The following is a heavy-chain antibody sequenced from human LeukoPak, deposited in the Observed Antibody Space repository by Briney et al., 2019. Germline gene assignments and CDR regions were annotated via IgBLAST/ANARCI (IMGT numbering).Heavy chain of an antibody. CDR3: ARVSEHCSRTSCYVGDFDY. Sequence: GGSLRLSCAASGFTFSSFSMNWLRQATGKALEWVATVTSCSRYMYYGDSVKGRFTISRDNAQNSVYLQMNSLRAEDTAVYYYARVSEHCSRTSCYVGDFDYWGQGTLVTVSS. V-gene: IGHV3-21*01. CDR2: VTSCSRYM. CDR1: GFTFSSFS. D-gene: IGHD2-2*01. J-gene: IGHJ4*02.